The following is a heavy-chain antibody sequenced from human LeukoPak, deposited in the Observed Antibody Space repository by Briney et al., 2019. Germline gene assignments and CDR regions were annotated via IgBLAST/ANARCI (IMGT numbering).Heavy chain of an antibody. V-gene: IGHV1-2*02. CDR1: GYTFTGYY. CDR2: ISPNSGGT. D-gene: IGHD5-18*01. J-gene: IGHJ4*02. CDR3: ARDGSSYGSDY. Sequence: GASVKVSCKASGYTFTGYYIHWVRQAPGQGLEWMGWISPNSGGTNYAQKFQGRVTMTRDTSISAAYMELSRLRSDDTAVYYCARDGSSYGSDYWGQGTLVTVSS.